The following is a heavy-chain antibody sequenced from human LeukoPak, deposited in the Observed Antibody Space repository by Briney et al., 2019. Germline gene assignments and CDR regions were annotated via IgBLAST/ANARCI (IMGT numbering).Heavy chain of an antibody. CDR2: IIPNYGAT. Sequence: GASVKVSCEASGGTFGSCTINWVRQAPGQGLEWMGEIIPNYGATNYAQKFQGRVTISADSSTSTAYMELSSLTSEDTAVYYCAGDYTIKAPYFDYWGQGTLVTVSS. CDR3: AGDYTIKAPYFDY. D-gene: IGHD5-24*01. J-gene: IGHJ4*02. CDR1: GGTFGSCT. V-gene: IGHV1-69*13.